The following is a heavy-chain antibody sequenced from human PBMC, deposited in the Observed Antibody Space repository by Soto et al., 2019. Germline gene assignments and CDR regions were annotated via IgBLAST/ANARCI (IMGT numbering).Heavy chain of an antibody. J-gene: IGHJ3*01. CDR3: ALGDYHDNSGSFSDAFDV. V-gene: IGHV3-7*02. CDR1: GFTFSNYW. Sequence: GGSLRLSCAASGFTFSNYWMSWVRQAPGKGLEWVANIKQDGSEKWYVDSVKGRFTISRDNAKKSLFLQMNSLRVEDTALFYCALGDYHDNSGSFSDAFDVWGQATMVTVSS. D-gene: IGHD3-22*01. CDR2: IKQDGSEK.